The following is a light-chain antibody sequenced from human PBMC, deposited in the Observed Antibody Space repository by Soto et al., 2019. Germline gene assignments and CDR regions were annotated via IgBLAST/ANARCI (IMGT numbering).Light chain of an antibody. Sequence: QSALAQPASVSGSPGQSITISCTGTSSEVGSYNLVSWYQQHPGKAPKLMIYEVSKRPSGVSNRFSGSKSGNTASLTISGLQAEDEADYYCCSYAGSYYVFGTGTKVTVL. J-gene: IGLJ1*01. CDR1: SSEVGSYNL. CDR3: CSYAGSYYV. V-gene: IGLV2-23*02. CDR2: EVS.